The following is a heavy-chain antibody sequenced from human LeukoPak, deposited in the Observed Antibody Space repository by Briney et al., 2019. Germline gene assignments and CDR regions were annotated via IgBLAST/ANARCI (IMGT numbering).Heavy chain of an antibody. CDR2: INSDGSST. D-gene: IGHD5-18*01. V-gene: IGHV3-74*01. CDR1: GFTFSSYW. J-gene: IGHJ4*02. Sequence: GGSLRLSCAASGFTFSSYWMHWVRQAPGKGLVWVSRINSDGSSTSYADSVKGRFTISRENAKNTLYLQMNSLRAEDTAVYYCAQSGYSYGYLDYWGQGTLVTVSS. CDR3: AQSGYSYGYLDY.